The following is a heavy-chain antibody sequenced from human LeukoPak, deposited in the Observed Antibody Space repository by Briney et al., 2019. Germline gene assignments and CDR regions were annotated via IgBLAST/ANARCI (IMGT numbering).Heavy chain of an antibody. Sequence: GGSLRLSCAASGFTFSSYAMSWVRQAPGKGLEWVSAISGSGGSTYYADSVKGRFTISRDNSKNTLYLQMNSLRAEDTAVYYCARVSGVTRHLYWFDPWGQGTLVTVSS. J-gene: IGHJ5*02. CDR1: GFTFSSYA. CDR3: ARVSGVTRHLYWFDP. V-gene: IGHV3-23*01. CDR2: ISGSGGST. D-gene: IGHD2-21*02.